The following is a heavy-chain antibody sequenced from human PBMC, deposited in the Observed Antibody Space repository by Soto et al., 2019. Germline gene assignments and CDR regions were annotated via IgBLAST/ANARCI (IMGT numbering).Heavy chain of an antibody. CDR2: IYYTGVT. D-gene: IGHD2-2*01. CDR1: GASLHIGGYY. CDR3: ARDGSSNDNWLDP. Sequence: PSETLSLTCTVSGASLHIGGYYWAWIGQNPGKGLEWIGYIYYTGVTYYNPSLGSRVNISVDTSKNQFSLELTSVTAADTAVYYCARDGSSNDNWLDPWGQGRLVTVSS. J-gene: IGHJ5*02. V-gene: IGHV4-31*03.